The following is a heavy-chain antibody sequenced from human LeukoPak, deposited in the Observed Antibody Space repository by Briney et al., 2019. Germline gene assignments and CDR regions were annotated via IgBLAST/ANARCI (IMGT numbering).Heavy chain of an antibody. Sequence: QAGGSLRLSCAASGFTFSNYAMDWVRQAPGEGLEWVSAISGSGGSTYYADSVKGRFTISRDNSKNTLYLQMNSLRAEDTAVYYCAKSYSSGWYSFDYWGQGTLVTVSS. J-gene: IGHJ4*02. D-gene: IGHD6-19*01. CDR1: GFTFSNYA. CDR2: ISGSGGST. CDR3: AKSYSSGWYSFDY. V-gene: IGHV3-23*01.